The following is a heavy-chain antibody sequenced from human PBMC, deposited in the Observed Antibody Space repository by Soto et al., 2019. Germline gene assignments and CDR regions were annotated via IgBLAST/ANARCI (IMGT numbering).Heavy chain of an antibody. CDR1: GFTFSSYA. Sequence: GGSLRLSCAASGFTFSSYAMSWVRQAPGKGLEWVSAISGSGGSTYYADSVKGRFTISRDNSKNTLYLQMNSLRAEDTAVYYCAKGAGLLVSPHYYYYYYMDVWGKGTTVTVSS. CDR2: ISGSGGST. J-gene: IGHJ6*03. D-gene: IGHD3-10*01. V-gene: IGHV3-23*01. CDR3: AKGAGLLVSPHYYYYYYMDV.